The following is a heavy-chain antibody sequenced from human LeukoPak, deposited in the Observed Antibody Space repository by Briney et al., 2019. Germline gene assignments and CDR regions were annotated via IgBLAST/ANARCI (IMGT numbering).Heavy chain of an antibody. CDR3: ARIRHDYRTTDAFDI. CDR1: GYTFTGYD. CDR2: MNPNSGNT. V-gene: IGHV1-8*01. J-gene: IGHJ3*02. Sequence: ASVKVSCKASGYTFTGYDINWVRQATGQGLEWMGWMNPNSGNTGYAQKFQGRVTMTRNTSISTAYMELSSLRSEDTAVYYCARIRHDYRTTDAFDIWGQGTMVTVSS. D-gene: IGHD1-7*01.